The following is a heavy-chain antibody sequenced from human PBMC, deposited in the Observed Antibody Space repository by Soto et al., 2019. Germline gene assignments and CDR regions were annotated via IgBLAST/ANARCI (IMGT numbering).Heavy chain of an antibody. Sequence: PGGSLRLSCAASGFTFSSYAMHWVRQAPGKGLEWVAVISYDGSNKYYADSVKGRFTISRDNSKNTLYLQMNSLRAEDTAVYYCARSGSFGVVIIHYYYYGMDVWGQGTTVTVSS. CDR1: GFTFSSYA. V-gene: IGHV3-30-3*01. CDR3: ARSGSFGVVIIHYYYYGMDV. CDR2: ISYDGSNK. D-gene: IGHD3-3*01. J-gene: IGHJ6*02.